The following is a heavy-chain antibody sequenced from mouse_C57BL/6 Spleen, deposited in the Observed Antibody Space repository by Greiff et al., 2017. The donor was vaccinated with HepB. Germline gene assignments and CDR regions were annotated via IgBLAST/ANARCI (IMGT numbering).Heavy chain of an antibody. D-gene: IGHD4-1*01. CDR1: GFTFSDYG. CDR2: ISSGSSTI. CDR3: ARPNWDWFAY. V-gene: IGHV5-17*01. Sequence: DVQLQESGGGLVKPGGSLKLSCAASGFTFSDYGMHWVRQAPEKGLEWVAYISSGSSTIYYADTVKGRFTISRDNAKNTLFLQMTSLRSEDTAMYYCARPNWDWFAYWGQGTLVTVSA. J-gene: IGHJ3*01.